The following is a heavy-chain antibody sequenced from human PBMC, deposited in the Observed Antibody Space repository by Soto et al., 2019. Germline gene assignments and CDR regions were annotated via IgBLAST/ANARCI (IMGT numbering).Heavy chain of an antibody. CDR2: TYYRSKWYN. Sequence: PSQSLSLTCAISGDSVSSNSAAWNWIRKSQSRGLEWLGRTYYRSKWYNDYAVSVKSRITINPDTSKNQFSLQLNSVTTEDTAVYYCSTQASDFWRGYPQYYMDVWGKGTTVTVSS. V-gene: IGHV6-1*01. CDR3: STQASDFWRGYPQYYMDV. D-gene: IGHD3-3*01. CDR1: GDSVSSNSAA. J-gene: IGHJ6*03.